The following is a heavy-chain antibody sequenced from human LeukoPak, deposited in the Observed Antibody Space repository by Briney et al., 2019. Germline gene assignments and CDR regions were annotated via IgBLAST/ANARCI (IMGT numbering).Heavy chain of an antibody. CDR2: IYSGGST. D-gene: IGHD6-6*01. Sequence: PGGSLRLSCAASGFTVSSNYMSWVRQALGKGLEWVSVIYSGGSTYYADSVKGRFAISRDNSKNTLYLQMNSLRAEDTAVYYCASRSSSSSRWYAFDIWGQGTMVTVSS. CDR3: ASRSSSSSRWYAFDI. J-gene: IGHJ3*02. V-gene: IGHV3-53*01. CDR1: GFTVSSNY.